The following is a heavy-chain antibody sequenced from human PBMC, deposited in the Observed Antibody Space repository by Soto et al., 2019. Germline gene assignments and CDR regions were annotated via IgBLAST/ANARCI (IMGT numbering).Heavy chain of an antibody. V-gene: IGHV2-70*13. CDR3: ARSIRGPRRFNGMDV. CDR2: IERDDDDK. D-gene: IGHD1-20*01. CDR1: GFSLTSPGMC. J-gene: IGHJ6*04. Sequence: SGPTAGEPTETLTLTCTFSGFSLTSPGMCVSWIRQPPGKALEWLALIERDDDDKYYSTSLKTRLTISKDTRKNQVVLTMANMDPADTGTYYCARSIRGPRRFNGMDVWGKGT.